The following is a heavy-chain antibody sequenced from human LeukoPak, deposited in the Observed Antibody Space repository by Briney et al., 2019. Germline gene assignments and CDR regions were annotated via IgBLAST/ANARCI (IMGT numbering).Heavy chain of an antibody. Sequence: SETLSPTGTVSGASTIGNYWSWFRHPPGRGLEWFGYIYYSGSTNYNPSLKSRVTISVDTSKNQFSLKLSSVTAADTAVYYCARVHGLYYYGMDVWGQGTTVTVSS. CDR3: ARVHGLYYYGMDV. D-gene: IGHD4-17*01. CDR1: GASTIGNY. CDR2: IYYSGST. J-gene: IGHJ6*02. V-gene: IGHV4-59*01.